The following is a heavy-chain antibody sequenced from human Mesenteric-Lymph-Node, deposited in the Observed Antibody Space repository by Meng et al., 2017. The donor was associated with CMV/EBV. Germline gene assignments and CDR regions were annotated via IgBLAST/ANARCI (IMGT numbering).Heavy chain of an antibody. D-gene: IGHD3-3*01. Sequence: GESLKISCAASGFSISTYGMHWVRQAPGKGLEWVAFIRHDEIKEYNSDSVKGRFTISRDTSKNMLYLQMNSLTTEDTAVYYCARVIPQLNYDFWSGEDYYYYYGMDVWGQGTTVTVSS. CDR3: ARVIPQLNYDFWSGEDYYYYYGMDV. CDR2: IRHDEIKE. J-gene: IGHJ6*02. V-gene: IGHV3-30*02. CDR1: GFSISTYG.